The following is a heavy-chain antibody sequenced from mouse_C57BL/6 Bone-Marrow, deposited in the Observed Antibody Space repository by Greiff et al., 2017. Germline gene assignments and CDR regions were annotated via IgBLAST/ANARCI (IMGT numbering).Heavy chain of an antibody. CDR2: IYPGSGNT. CDR3: QERAGSEFAY. CDR1: GYTFTDYY. V-gene: IGHV1-76*01. J-gene: IGHJ3*01. Sequence: VQLQQSGAELVRPGASVKLSCKASGYTFTDYYINWVKQRPGQGLEWIARIYPGSGNTYYNEKFKGKATLTAEKSSSTAYMQLSSLTSEDSAVYFWQERAGSEFAYWGQGTLVTVSA. D-gene: IGHD3-3*01.